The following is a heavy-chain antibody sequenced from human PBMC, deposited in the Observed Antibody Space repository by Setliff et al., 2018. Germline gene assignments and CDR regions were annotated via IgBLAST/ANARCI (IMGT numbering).Heavy chain of an antibody. V-gene: IGHV4-59*11. CDR3: ARVMGGYCSGGSCESDY. Sequence: SETLSLTCTVSGGSISSHYWSWIRQPPGKGLEWIGSIYYSGSTNYNPSLKSRVTISVDTSKNQFSLKLSSATAADTAVYYCARVMGGYCSGGSCESDYWGQGTLVTVSS. CDR2: IYYSGST. J-gene: IGHJ4*02. D-gene: IGHD2-15*01. CDR1: GGSISSHY.